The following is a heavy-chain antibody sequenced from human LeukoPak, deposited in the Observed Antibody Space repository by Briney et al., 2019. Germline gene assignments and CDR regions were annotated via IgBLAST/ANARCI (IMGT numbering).Heavy chain of an antibody. CDR1: GFTFSSYV. Sequence: PGGSLRLSCAASGFTFSSYVMHWVRQAPGKGLEYVSGISSNGDSTHYVSSVKDRFTISRDNSKNTLYLQMNSLRAEDTAVYYCAKVITMVRGVRRANAFDIWGQGTMVTVSS. V-gene: IGHV3-64*01. J-gene: IGHJ3*02. CDR3: AKVITMVRGVRRANAFDI. D-gene: IGHD3-10*01. CDR2: ISSNGDST.